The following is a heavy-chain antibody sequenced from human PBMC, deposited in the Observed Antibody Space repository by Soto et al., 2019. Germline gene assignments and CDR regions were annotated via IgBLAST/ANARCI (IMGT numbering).Heavy chain of an antibody. CDR3: ARSAGGAATITVS. D-gene: IGHD3-16*01. V-gene: IGHV1-18*01. J-gene: IGHJ5*02. CDR2: ISAYNGQT. CDR1: GYTFANYG. Sequence: QVQLVQSGAEVKKPGASVKVSCKASGYTFANYGFSWVRQAPGQGPEWMGWISAYNGQTNSAQKFQGRVTMGTETCTSTAYMDLRSLRSDDTAVYYCARSAGGAATITVSWGQGPLVTVSS.